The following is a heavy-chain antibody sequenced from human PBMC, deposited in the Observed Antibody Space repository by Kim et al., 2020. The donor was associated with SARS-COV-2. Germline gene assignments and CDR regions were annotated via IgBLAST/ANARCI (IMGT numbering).Heavy chain of an antibody. D-gene: IGHD3-22*01. Sequence: LKRRVTISGDTSKNQFSLKLSSVTAADTAVYYCARDLTYYYDSSGTFDIWGQGTMVTVSS. CDR3: ARDLTYYYDSSGTFDI. J-gene: IGHJ3*02. V-gene: IGHV4-39*07.